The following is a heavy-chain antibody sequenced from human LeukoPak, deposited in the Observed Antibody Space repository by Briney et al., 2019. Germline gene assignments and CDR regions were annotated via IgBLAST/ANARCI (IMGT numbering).Heavy chain of an antibody. V-gene: IGHV3-15*01. Sequence: GGSLRLSCAASGFTFNNAWMSWVRLAPGKGLEWVGRIKSKTDGGTADYTAPVKGRFTISRDDSKNMVFLQMNSLKIADTALYFCATEADTAMALPKNWGQGTLVTVSS. CDR1: GFTFNNAW. CDR2: IKSKTDGGTA. D-gene: IGHD5-18*01. J-gene: IGHJ4*02. CDR3: ATEADTAMALPKN.